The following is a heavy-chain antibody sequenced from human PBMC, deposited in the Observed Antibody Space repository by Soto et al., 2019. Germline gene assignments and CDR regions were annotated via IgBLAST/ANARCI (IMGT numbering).Heavy chain of an antibody. Sequence: ASVKVSCKASGYTFTSYGISWVRQAPGQGLEWMGWISAYNGNTNYAQKLQGRVTMTTDTSTSTAHMELRSLRSDDTAVYYCARYYCSSTSCPHNWFDPWGQGTLVTVSS. CDR1: GYTFTSYG. D-gene: IGHD2-2*01. J-gene: IGHJ5*02. V-gene: IGHV1-18*04. CDR3: ARYYCSSTSCPHNWFDP. CDR2: ISAYNGNT.